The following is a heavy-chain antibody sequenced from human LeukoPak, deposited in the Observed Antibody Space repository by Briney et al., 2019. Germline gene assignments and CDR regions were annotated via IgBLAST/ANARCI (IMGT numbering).Heavy chain of an antibody. J-gene: IGHJ4*02. CDR3: ARDEVEYSSSSPGFDY. D-gene: IGHD6-6*01. V-gene: IGHV3-48*01. CDR2: ITSSSSTI. CDR1: GFTFSSYS. Sequence: PGGSLRLSCAASGFTFSSYSMNWVRQAPGKGLEWVSYITSSSSTIYYADSVKGRFTISRDNAKSSLYLQMNSLRAEDTAVYYCARDEVEYSSSSPGFDYWGQGTLVTVSS.